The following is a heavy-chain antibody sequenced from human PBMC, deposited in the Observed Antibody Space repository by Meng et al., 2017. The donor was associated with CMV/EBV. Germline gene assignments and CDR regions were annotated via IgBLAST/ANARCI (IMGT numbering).Heavy chain of an antibody. CDR1: GFTFSSYE. CDR3: TRGRGYIYGWFDP. V-gene: IGHV3-48*03. CDR2: ISSSGSTI. J-gene: IGHJ5*02. Sequence: GGSLRLSCAASGFTFSSYEMNWVRQAPGKGLEWVSYISSSGSTIYYADSVKGRFTISRDNAKNSLYLQMNSLRAEDTAVYYCTRGRGYIYGWFDPWGQGTLVTVSS. D-gene: IGHD5-18*01.